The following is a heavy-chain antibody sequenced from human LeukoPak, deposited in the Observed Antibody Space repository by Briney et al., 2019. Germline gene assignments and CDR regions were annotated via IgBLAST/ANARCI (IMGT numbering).Heavy chain of an antibody. CDR3: AGGISQVVLGDY. CDR1: GYSISSGYY. CDR2: IYHSGST. D-gene: IGHD2/OR15-2a*01. V-gene: IGHV4-38-2*02. J-gene: IGHJ4*02. Sequence: SETLSLTCTVSGYSISSGYYWGWIRQPPGKGLEWIGNIYHSGSTYYNPSLKSRVTMSVDTSKNQFSLKLSSVTAADTAVYYCAGGISQVVLGDYWGQGTLVTVSS.